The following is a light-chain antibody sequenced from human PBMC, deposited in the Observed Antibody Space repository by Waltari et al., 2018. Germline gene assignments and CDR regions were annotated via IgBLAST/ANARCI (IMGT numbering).Light chain of an antibody. CDR2: DAS. CDR3: QQRFALFT. CDR1: QYVSTY. V-gene: IGKV3-11*01. J-gene: IGKJ3*01. Sequence: EIVLTQSPATLSLSPGERATLSCRSSQYVSTYLAWYQQKPGPAPRLPISDASNRATGIPARFSGSGSGTAFTLTISSLEPEDFAVYYCQQRFALFTFGPGTKVDIK.